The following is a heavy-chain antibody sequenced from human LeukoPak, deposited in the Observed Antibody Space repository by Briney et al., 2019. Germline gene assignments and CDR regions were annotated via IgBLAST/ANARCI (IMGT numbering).Heavy chain of an antibody. CDR1: GGSISSSSYY. D-gene: IGHD6-6*01. J-gene: IGHJ4*02. V-gene: IGHV4-61*02. CDR2: IYTSGST. Sequence: SETLSLTCTVSGGSISSSSYYWSWIRQPAGKGLEWIGRIYTSGSTNYNPSLKSQVTMSVDTSKNQFSLKLSSVTAADTAVYYCARGGAARQGFDYWGQGTLVTVSS. CDR3: ARGGAARQGFDY.